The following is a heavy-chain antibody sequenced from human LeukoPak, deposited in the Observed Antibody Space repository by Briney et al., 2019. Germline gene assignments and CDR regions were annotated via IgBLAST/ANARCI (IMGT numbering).Heavy chain of an antibody. V-gene: IGHV3-11*05. J-gene: IGHJ5*02. CDR2: ISSSSSYT. CDR3: ARVPVGGYDSSGYYWFDP. CDR1: GFTFSDYY. Sequence: GGSLRLSCAASGFTFSDYYMSWIRQAPGKGLEWVSYISSSSSYTNYADSVKGRFTISRDNAKNSLYLQMNSLRAEDTAVYYCARVPVGGYDSSGYYWFDPWGQGTLVTVSS. D-gene: IGHD3-22*01.